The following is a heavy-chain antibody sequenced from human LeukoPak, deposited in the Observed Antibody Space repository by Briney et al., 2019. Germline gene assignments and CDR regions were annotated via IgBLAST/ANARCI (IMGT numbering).Heavy chain of an antibody. J-gene: IGHJ1*01. V-gene: IGHV4-59*12. CDR1: GGSISSYY. Sequence: SETLSLTCTVSGGSISSYYWSWIRQPPGKGLEWIGYIYYSGSTNYNPSLKSRVTISVDTSKNQFSLKLSSVTAADTAVYYCARSRGGGDSACFQHWGQGTLVTVSS. D-gene: IGHD2-21*02. CDR3: ARSRGGGDSACFQH. CDR2: IYYSGST.